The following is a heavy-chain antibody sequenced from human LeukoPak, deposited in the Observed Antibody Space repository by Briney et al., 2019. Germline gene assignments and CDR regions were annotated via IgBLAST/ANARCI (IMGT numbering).Heavy chain of an antibody. CDR2: INHSGST. V-gene: IGHV4-34*01. CDR3: ARGPGLGIVVVPAAPSPFDY. J-gene: IGHJ4*02. Sequence: SETLSLTCAVYGGSFSGYYWSRIRQPPGKGLEWIGEINHSGSTNYNPSFKSRVTISVDTSKNQFSLKLSSVTAADTAVYYCARGPGLGIVVVPAAPSPFDYWGQGTLVTVSS. CDR1: GGSFSGYY. D-gene: IGHD2-2*03.